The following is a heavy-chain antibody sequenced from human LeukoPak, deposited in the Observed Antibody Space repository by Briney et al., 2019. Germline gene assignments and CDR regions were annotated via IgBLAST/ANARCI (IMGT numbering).Heavy chain of an antibody. CDR3: ARGQGRYSSGWYGGYGMDV. Sequence: ASVKVSCKASGYTFTGYYMHWVRQAPGQGLEWMGWMNPNSGNTGYAQKFQGRVTMTRNTSISTAYMELSSLRSEDTAVYYCARGQGRYSSGWYGGYGMDVWGQGTTVTVSS. V-gene: IGHV1-8*02. CDR1: GYTFTGYY. CDR2: MNPNSGNT. J-gene: IGHJ6*02. D-gene: IGHD6-19*01.